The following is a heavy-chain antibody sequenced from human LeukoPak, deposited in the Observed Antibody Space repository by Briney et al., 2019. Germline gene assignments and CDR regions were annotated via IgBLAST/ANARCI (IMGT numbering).Heavy chain of an antibody. CDR3: ARDSPSYYYDSSGYSNDAFDI. J-gene: IGHJ3*02. D-gene: IGHD3-22*01. CDR1: GFTFDDYG. V-gene: IGHV3-20*04. Sequence: GGSLRLSCAASGFTFDDYGMSWVRQAPGKGLEWVSGINWNGGSTGYADSVKGRFTISRDNAKNSLYLQMNSLRAEDTAVYYCARDSPSYYYDSSGYSNDAFDIWGQGTMVTVSS. CDR2: INWNGGST.